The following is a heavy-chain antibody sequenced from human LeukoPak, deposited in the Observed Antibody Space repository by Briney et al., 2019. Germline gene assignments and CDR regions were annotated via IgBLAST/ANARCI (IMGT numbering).Heavy chain of an antibody. CDR2: TYTGGNS. V-gene: IGHV3-53*05. CDR1: GFTVSSTH. CDR3: AKDVSGWSGGNWFDP. D-gene: IGHD3-10*01. Sequence: GGSLRLSCEASGFTVSSTHMVWVRQAPGKGLEWVSVTYTGGNSYYAGSVQGRFIISRDISRNTLYLQMNSLRAEDTAVYYCAKDVSGWSGGNWFDPWGQGTLVTVSS. J-gene: IGHJ5*02.